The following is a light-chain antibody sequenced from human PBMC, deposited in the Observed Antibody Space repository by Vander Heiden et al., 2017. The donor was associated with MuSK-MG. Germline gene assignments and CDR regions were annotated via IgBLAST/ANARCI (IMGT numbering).Light chain of an antibody. CDR1: SSHIGKNA. J-gene: IGLJ1*01. V-gene: IGLV1-36*01. Sequence: QSVLTQPPSVSEAPGQRVTISCSGSSSHIGKNAVNWCHPLPGRAPNVLFYYDDLCPSGVSSLFPSSKSGTSASLAISVLHAEDEAEYYCATWDSRRNCYVFGSGTTVTVL. CDR2: YDD. CDR3: ATWDSRRNCYV.